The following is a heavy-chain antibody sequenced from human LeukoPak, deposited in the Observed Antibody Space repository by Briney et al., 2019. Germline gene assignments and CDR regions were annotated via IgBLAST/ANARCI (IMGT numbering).Heavy chain of an antibody. CDR1: GGSISSSSYY. V-gene: IGHV4-39*01. CDR3: ARHGSGSGWFPFDY. Sequence: SETLSLTCTVSGGSISSSSYYWGWIRQPPGKGLEWIGSIYYSGSTYYNPSLKSRVTISVDTSKNQFSLKLSSVTAADTAVYYCARHGSGSGWFPFDYWGRGTLVTVSS. CDR2: IYYSGST. J-gene: IGHJ4*02. D-gene: IGHD6-19*01.